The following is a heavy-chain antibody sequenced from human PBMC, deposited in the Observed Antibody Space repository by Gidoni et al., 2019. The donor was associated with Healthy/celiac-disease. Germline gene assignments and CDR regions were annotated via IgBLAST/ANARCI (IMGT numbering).Heavy chain of an antibody. D-gene: IGHD2-15*01. CDR2: IWYDGSNK. Sequence: QVQLVESGGGVVQPGRSLSLSCAASGFTFSCYGMHGVRQAPGKGLEWVAVIWYDGSNKYYADSVKGRFTISRDNSKNTLYLQMNSLRAEDTAVYYCARAPNIVVVVAAQDHYYGMDVWGQGTTVTVSS. V-gene: IGHV3-33*01. CDR3: ARAPNIVVVVAAQDHYYGMDV. J-gene: IGHJ6*02. CDR1: GFTFSCYG.